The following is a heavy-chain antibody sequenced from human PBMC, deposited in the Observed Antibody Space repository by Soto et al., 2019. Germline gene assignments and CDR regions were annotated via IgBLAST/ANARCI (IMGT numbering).Heavy chain of an antibody. CDR3: AREYSSASRWFDP. CDR1: GGSITSGGYY. J-gene: IGHJ5*02. D-gene: IGHD6-6*01. Sequence: QVQLQESGPGLVKASQALSLTCTVSGGSITSGGYYWSWIRQDPGKGLEWIGYIHYSGSTHYNPSLKSRVIISLDASKNQFSLKLSSVTAADTAVYYCAREYSSASRWFDPWGQGTLVTVSS. CDR2: IHYSGST. V-gene: IGHV4-31*03.